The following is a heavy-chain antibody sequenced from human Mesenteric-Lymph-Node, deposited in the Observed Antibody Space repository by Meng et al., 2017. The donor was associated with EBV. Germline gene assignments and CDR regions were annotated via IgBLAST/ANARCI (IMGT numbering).Heavy chain of an antibody. J-gene: IGHJ5*02. CDR3: ARESGHTNR. V-gene: IGHV4-39*01. D-gene: IGHD2-2*01. CDR1: GGSISRSSYY. CDR2: IYYSGST. Sequence: QRQSQEAGPGRGKPSGTLSLTCTVSGGSISRSSYYWGWIRQPPGKGLEWIGSIYYSGSTYYNPSLKSRVTISVDTSKNQFSLKLSSVTAADTAVYYCARESGHTNRWGQGTLVTVSS.